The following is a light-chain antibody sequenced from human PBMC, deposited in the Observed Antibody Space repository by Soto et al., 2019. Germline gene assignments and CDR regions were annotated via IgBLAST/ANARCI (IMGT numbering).Light chain of an antibody. CDR2: GAS. J-gene: IGKJ1*01. CDR3: QQYDSSWT. V-gene: IGKV3-20*01. CDR1: QSVSNRY. Sequence: ELVLTQSPGTLSLSPGERATPSCWASQSVSNRYLAWYQQKPGQAPRLLIYGASSRATGIPDRFSGSGSGTDFTLTISRLEPEDFAVYYCQQYDSSWTFGQGTKVDIK.